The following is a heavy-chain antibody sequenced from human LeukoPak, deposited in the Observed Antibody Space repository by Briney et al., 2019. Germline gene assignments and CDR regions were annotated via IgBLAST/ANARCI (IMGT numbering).Heavy chain of an antibody. Sequence: ASVKVSCKASGYTFNRYGMNWVRQAPGHGLEWMGWINTNTGNPTYAQGFTGRFVFSLDTSVSTAYLQINSLKAEDTAVYYCARDSISGSYVHYDNWGQGTLVTVSS. CDR2: INTNTGNP. CDR1: GYTFNRYG. J-gene: IGHJ4*02. D-gene: IGHD1-26*01. V-gene: IGHV7-4-1*02. CDR3: ARDSISGSYVHYDN.